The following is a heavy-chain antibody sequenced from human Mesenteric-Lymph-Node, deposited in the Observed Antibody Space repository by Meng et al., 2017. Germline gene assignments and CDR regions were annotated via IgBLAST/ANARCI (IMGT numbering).Heavy chain of an antibody. CDR2: IYYTGST. CDR3: ARNYYFDY. J-gene: IGHJ4*02. Sequence: LQLPGPGLVTPSQTRSLTCTVSGCSINSGDYYWSWIRQPPGKGLEWIGYIYYTGSTYYNPSLKSRVTISMDTSKNQFALRLSSVTAADTAVYYCARNYYFDYWGQGTLVTVSS. V-gene: IGHV4-30-4*01. CDR1: GCSINSGDYY.